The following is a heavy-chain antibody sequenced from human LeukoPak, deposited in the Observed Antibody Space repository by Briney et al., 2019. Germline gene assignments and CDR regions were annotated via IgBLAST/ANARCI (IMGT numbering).Heavy chain of an antibody. D-gene: IGHD3-3*01. J-gene: IGHJ4*02. Sequence: GGSLRLSCAASGFTFSTYSMNWVRQAPGEGPEWLSYISSNSRTIYYAASVRGRFTISRDNAKNSLYLQMNSLRAEDTAVYYCARDKPGWSYFDYWGQGTLVTVSS. CDR2: ISSNSRTI. CDR1: GFTFSTYS. V-gene: IGHV3-48*04. CDR3: ARDKPGWSYFDY.